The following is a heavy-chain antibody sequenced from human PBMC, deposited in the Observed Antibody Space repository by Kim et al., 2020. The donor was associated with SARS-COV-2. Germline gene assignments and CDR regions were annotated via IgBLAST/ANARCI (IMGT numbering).Heavy chain of an antibody. D-gene: IGHD3-22*01. V-gene: IGHV1-46*01. CDR2: INPSDGTT. Sequence: ASVKVSCKASGYTFTSYYIFWVRQAPGQGLEWMGIINPSDGTTTYAQNFQGRVTMTRDTSTSTVYMGLSSLTSEDTAVYYCARDLDYYDSSSHYRYLDQWGQGTLVTVSS. CDR1: GYTFTSYY. CDR3: ARDLDYYDSSSHYRYLDQ. J-gene: IGHJ4*02.